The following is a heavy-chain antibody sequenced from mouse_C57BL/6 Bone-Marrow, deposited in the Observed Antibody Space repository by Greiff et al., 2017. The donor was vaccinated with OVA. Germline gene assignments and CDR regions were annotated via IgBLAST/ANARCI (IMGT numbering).Heavy chain of an antibody. CDR1: GFNIKDDS. J-gene: IGHJ2*01. D-gene: IGHD3-1*01. CDR2: IDPENGDT. V-gene: IGHV14-4*01. Sequence: EVQLQQSGAELVRPGASVKLSCTASGFNIKDDSMHWVKQRPEQGLEWIGWIDPENGDTEYASKFQGKATITADTSSNTAYLQLSSLTSEDTAVYYCTWGGFSFDYWGQGTTLTVSS. CDR3: TWGGFSFDY.